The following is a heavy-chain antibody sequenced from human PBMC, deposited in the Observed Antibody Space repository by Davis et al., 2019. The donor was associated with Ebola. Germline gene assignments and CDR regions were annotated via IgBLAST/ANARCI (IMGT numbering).Heavy chain of an antibody. D-gene: IGHD2/OR15-2a*01. CDR3: ARDRVSNRGARGYFDY. CDR1: GGTFSSYA. V-gene: IGHV1-69*05. J-gene: IGHJ4*02. Sequence: SVKVSCKASGGTFSSYAISWVRQAPGQGLEWMGGIIPIFGTANYAQKFQGRVTITRDTSASTAYMELSSLRSEDTAVYYCARDRVSNRGARGYFDYWGQGTLVTVSS. CDR2: IIPIFGTA.